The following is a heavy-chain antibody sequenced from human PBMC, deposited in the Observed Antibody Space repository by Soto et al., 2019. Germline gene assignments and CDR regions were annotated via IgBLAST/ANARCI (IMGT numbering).Heavy chain of an antibody. CDR1: GFTFSNYV. Sequence: GGSLRLSCAASGFTFSNYVMSWVRQAPGKGLEWVSSISGSGGNTYYADSVKGRFTISRDNSKNTLHLQMNSLRVEDTAVYYCARDDVLCDGGRCYGIPLDVWGNGTTVTVSS. J-gene: IGHJ6*04. V-gene: IGHV3-23*01. CDR3: ARDDVLCDGGRCYGIPLDV. CDR2: ISGSGGNT. D-gene: IGHD2-15*01.